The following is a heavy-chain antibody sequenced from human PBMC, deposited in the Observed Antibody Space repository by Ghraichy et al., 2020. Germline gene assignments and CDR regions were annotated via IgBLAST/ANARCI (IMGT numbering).Heavy chain of an antibody. V-gene: IGHV3-7*03. J-gene: IGHJ4*02. CDR1: GFTFSSYW. CDR3: AKYEMTTSGRSLGEFDY. D-gene: IGHD5-24*01. Sequence: GGSLRLSCAASGFTFSSYWMSWVRQAPGKGLEWVANINQDGSEKYYVDSVKGRFTISRDNAKNSLYLQMNGLRAEDTALYYCAKYEMTTSGRSLGEFDYWGQGTLVTVSS. CDR2: INQDGSEK.